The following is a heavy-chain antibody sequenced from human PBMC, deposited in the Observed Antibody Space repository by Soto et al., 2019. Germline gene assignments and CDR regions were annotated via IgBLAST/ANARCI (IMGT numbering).Heavy chain of an antibody. CDR2: TIPIFGTA. J-gene: IGHJ5*02. CDR3: ARAYCGGDCYSYNWFDP. Sequence: SVKVSCKASGGTFSSYAISWVRQAPGQGLEWMGGTIPIFGTANYAQKFQGRVTITADESTSTAYMELSSLRSEDTAVYYCARAYCGGDCYSYNWFDPWGQGTLVTVSS. D-gene: IGHD2-21*02. V-gene: IGHV1-69*13. CDR1: GGTFSSYA.